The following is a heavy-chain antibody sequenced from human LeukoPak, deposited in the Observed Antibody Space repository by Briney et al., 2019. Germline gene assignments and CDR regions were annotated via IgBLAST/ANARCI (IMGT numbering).Heavy chain of an antibody. J-gene: IGHJ4*02. CDR1: GVTSSGYR. CDR3: ARGGAASGYYYTLG. V-gene: IGHV3-74*03. CDR2: IDTDGSSI. Sequence: PGGSLRLSCAASGVTSSGYRMHGVRQTPGKRQVWVSRIDTDGSSIKYADSVKGRFTISRDNANNALHLQSNSLRAEDTAVYYCARGGAASGYYYTLGWGQGALVTVSS. D-gene: IGHD3-22*01.